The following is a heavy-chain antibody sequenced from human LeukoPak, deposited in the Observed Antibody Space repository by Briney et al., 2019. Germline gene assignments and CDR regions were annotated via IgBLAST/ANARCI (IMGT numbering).Heavy chain of an antibody. CDR3: AKDQGFSYYYLDY. CDR2: ISANGANT. J-gene: IGHJ4*02. D-gene: IGHD5-18*01. V-gene: IGHV3-23*01. Sequence: GGSLRLSCVASGFTYNSHAMSWVRQAPGKGREWVSGISANGANTYYTDSVRGRFTISRDNSKNTVYQQMSSLSAEDTAIYYCAKDQGFSYYYLDYWGQGILVTVSS. CDR1: GFTYNSHA.